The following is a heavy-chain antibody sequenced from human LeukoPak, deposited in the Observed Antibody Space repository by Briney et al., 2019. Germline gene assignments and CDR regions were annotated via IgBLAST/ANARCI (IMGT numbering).Heavy chain of an antibody. CDR2: ISGSDGSA. J-gene: IGHJ4*02. Sequence: GGSLRLSCGASGFTFSSHAMSWVRQAPGKGLEWVSTISGSDGSAYSADSVKGRFTISRDNSKNTLYLQMNSLRAEDTVVYYCAIDLYGDYPIDCWGQGTLVTVSS. CDR3: AIDLYGDYPIDC. CDR1: GFTFSSHA. D-gene: IGHD4-17*01. V-gene: IGHV3-23*01.